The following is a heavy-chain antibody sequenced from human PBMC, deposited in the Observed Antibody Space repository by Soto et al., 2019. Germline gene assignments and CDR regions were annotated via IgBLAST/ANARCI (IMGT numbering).Heavy chain of an antibody. D-gene: IGHD2-21*02. V-gene: IGHV1-69*13. CDR3: ARASLGIVVVTERNDAFDI. J-gene: IGHJ3*02. Sequence: GASVKVSCKASGGTFSSYAISWVRQAPGQGLEWMGGIIPIFGTANYAQKFQGRVTITADESTSTAYMELSSLRSEDTAVYYCARASLGIVVVTERNDAFDIWGQGTMVTVSS. CDR1: GGTFSSYA. CDR2: IIPIFGTA.